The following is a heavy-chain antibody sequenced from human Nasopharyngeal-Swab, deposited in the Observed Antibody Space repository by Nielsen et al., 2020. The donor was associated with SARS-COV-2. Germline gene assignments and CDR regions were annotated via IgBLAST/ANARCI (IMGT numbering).Heavy chain of an antibody. Sequence: SETLSLTCAVYGGSFSGFYWSWIRQPPGKGLEWIGKINQSGSTNYNPSLKSRVTISVDTSKNQFSLKLSSVTAADTAVYYCASFSFGVVIIGVVGRYFDYWGQGTLVTVSS. D-gene: IGHD3-3*01. CDR1: GGSFSGFY. V-gene: IGHV4-34*01. CDR3: ASFSFGVVIIGVVGRYFDY. CDR2: INQSGST. J-gene: IGHJ4*02.